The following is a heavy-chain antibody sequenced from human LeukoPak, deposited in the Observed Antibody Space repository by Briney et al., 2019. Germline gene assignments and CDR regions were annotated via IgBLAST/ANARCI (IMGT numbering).Heavy chain of an antibody. CDR3: AKDMGDIVVVPALSNGFDP. D-gene: IGHD2-2*01. CDR1: GFTFSSYG. V-gene: IGHV3-30*18. J-gene: IGHJ5*02. CDR2: ISYDGSNK. Sequence: PGGSLRLSCAASGFTFSSYGMHWVRQAPGKGLEWVTVISYDGSNKYYADSVKGRFTISRDNSKNTLYLQMNSLRAEDTAVYYCAKDMGDIVVVPALSNGFDPWGQGTLVTVSS.